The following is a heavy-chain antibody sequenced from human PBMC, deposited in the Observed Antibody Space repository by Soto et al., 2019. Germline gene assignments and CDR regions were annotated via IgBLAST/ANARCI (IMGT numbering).Heavy chain of an antibody. Sequence: QMQLVQSGPEVKKPGTSVKVSCKASGFTFTSSAVQWVRQARGQRLEWIGWIVVGSGNTNYAQKFQERVTITRDMSTSTAYMERSSLRSEDTAVYYCAASLEWLLGPYYYYYGMDVCFQGTTVTVSS. V-gene: IGHV1-58*01. CDR2: IVVGSGNT. CDR1: GFTFTSSA. CDR3: AASLEWLLGPYYYYYGMDV. J-gene: IGHJ6*02. D-gene: IGHD3-3*01.